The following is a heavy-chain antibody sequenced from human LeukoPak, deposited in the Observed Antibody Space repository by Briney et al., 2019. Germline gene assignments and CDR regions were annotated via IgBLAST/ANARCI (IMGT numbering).Heavy chain of an antibody. CDR1: GYTLTELS. J-gene: IGHJ4*02. V-gene: IGHV1-24*01. CDR2: FDPEDGET. Sequence: ASVKVSCKVSGYTLTELSMQWVRQAPGRGLEWMGGFDPEDGETIYAQKFQGRVTMIEDTITDTAYMELSSLRSGDTAVYYCTTHNTMVRGVIPVFLYWGQGTLVTVSS. D-gene: IGHD3-10*01. CDR3: TTHNTMVRGVIPVFLY.